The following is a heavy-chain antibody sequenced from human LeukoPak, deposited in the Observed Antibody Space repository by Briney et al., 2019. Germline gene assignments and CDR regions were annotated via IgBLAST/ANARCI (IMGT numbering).Heavy chain of an antibody. Sequence: SETLSLTCTVSGGSISSSSYYWGWIRQPPGKGLEWIGSIYYSGSTYYNPSLKSRVTISVDTSKNQFSLKLCSVTAADTAVYYCARREDTAMVLDYWGQGTLVTVSS. CDR2: IYYSGST. CDR3: ARREDTAMVLDY. D-gene: IGHD5-18*01. CDR1: GGSISSSSYY. V-gene: IGHV4-39*01. J-gene: IGHJ4*02.